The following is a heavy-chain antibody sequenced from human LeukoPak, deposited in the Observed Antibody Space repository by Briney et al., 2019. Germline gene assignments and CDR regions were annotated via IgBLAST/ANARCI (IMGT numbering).Heavy chain of an antibody. CDR2: LSGSGDDT. CDR1: GFTFSSYA. Sequence: PGGSLRLSCAASGFTFSSYAMSWVRQAPGKGLEWVSTLSGSGDDTSYANSVRGRFTISRDNAKNSLYLQMNSLRAEDTAVYYCAREATVTGCQDYWGQGTLVTVSS. V-gene: IGHV3-23*01. J-gene: IGHJ4*02. CDR3: AREATVTGCQDY. D-gene: IGHD4-17*01.